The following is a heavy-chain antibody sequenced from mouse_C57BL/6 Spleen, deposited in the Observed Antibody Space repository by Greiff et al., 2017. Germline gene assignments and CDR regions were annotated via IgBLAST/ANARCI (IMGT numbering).Heavy chain of an antibody. D-gene: IGHD3-3*01. CDR2: IDPETGGT. CDR3: TREGRYFDV. J-gene: IGHJ1*03. V-gene: IGHV1-15*01. Sequence: VHLVESGAELVRPGASVTLSCKASGYTFTDYEMHWVKQTPVHGLEWIGAIDPETGGTAYNQKFKGKAILTADKSSSTAYMELRSLTSEDSAVYYCTREGRYFDVWGTETTVTVSS. CDR1: GYTFTDYE.